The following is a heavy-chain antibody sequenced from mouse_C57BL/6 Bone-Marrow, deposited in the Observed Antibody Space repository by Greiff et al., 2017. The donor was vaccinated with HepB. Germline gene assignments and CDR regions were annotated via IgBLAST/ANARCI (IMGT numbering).Heavy chain of an antibody. V-gene: IGHV1-26*01. Sequence: VKQSHGKSLEWIGDINPNNGGTSYNQKFKGKATLTVDKSSSTAYMELRSLTSEDSAVYYCARGDYDYAMDYWGQGTSVTVSS. CDR2: INPNNGGT. D-gene: IGHD2-4*01. CDR3: ARGDYDYAMDY. J-gene: IGHJ4*01.